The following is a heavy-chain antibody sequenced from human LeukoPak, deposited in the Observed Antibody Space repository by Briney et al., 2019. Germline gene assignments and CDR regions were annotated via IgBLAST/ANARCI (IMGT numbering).Heavy chain of an antibody. D-gene: IGHD3-3*01. CDR3: ARHRLRDFWSAFDY. CDR1: GGSISSGGYY. V-gene: IGHV4-61*08. CDR2: IYYSGST. Sequence: SETLSLTCTVSGGSISSGGYYWSWIRQHPGKGLEWIGYIYYSGSTNYNPSLKSRVTISVDTSKNQFSLKLSSVTAADTAVYYCARHRLRDFWSAFDYWGQGTLVTASS. J-gene: IGHJ4*02.